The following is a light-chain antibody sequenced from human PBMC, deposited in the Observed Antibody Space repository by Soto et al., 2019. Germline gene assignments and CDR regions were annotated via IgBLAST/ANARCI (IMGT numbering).Light chain of an antibody. Sequence: GDRVTITCRASQTTNTWLAWYQQKPGSAPKLLIYDASSLEGGVPSRFSASGSGTEFTLTISSLQPDDIATYYCQQYISYPYTFGQGTKVEIK. V-gene: IGKV1-5*01. CDR1: QTTNTW. CDR2: DAS. CDR3: QQYISYPYT. J-gene: IGKJ2*01.